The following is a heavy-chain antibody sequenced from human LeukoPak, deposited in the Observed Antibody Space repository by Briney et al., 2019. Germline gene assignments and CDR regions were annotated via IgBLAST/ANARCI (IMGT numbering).Heavy chain of an antibody. V-gene: IGHV3-23*01. CDR1: GFTFSDYS. Sequence: GSLRLSCAASGFTFSDYSMTWVRQAPGQGLEWISTIRATDPSTYYADSMKGRFTVSRDNSQNTLFLQMDSLRAEDTAVYYCAKGGYSTWFDPWGQGTLVTVSS. J-gene: IGHJ5*02. CDR2: IRATDPST. CDR3: AKGGYSTWFDP. D-gene: IGHD2-15*01.